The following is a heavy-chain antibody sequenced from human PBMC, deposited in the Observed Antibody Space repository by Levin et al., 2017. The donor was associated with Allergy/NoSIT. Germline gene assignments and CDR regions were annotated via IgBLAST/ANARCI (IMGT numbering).Heavy chain of an antibody. CDR3: ARRAAVAGTVFPY. D-gene: IGHD6-19*01. J-gene: IGHJ4*02. CDR1: GGSFSGYY. V-gene: IGHV4-34*01. Sequence: SETLSLTCAVYGGSFSGYYWSWIRQPPGKGLEWIGEINHSGSTNYNPSLKSRVTISVDTSKNQFSLKLSSVTAADTAVYYCARRAAVAGTVFPYWGQGTLVTVSS. CDR2: INHSGST.